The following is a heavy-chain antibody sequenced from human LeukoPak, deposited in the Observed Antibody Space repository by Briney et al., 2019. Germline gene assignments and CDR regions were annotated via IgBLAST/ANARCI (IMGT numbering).Heavy chain of an antibody. CDR1: GFTFSSYS. V-gene: IGHV3-23*01. J-gene: IGHJ1*01. CDR3: AKLVAGEYFQH. D-gene: IGHD6-19*01. CDR2: ISGSGGST. Sequence: GGSLRLSCAASGFTFSSYSMNWVRQAPGKGLEWVSAISGSGGSTYYADSVKGRFTISRDNSKNTLYLQMNSLRAEDTAVYYCAKLVAGEYFQHWGQGTLVTVSS.